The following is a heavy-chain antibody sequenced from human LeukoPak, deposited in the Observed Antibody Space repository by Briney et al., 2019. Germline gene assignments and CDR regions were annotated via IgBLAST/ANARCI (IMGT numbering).Heavy chain of an antibody. J-gene: IGHJ5*02. D-gene: IGHD2-2*02. CDR1: GGSISSYY. V-gene: IGHV4-59*08. CDR2: IYYSGST. CDR3: ARAPSDCSSTSCYTGWFDP. Sequence: SETLSLTCTVSGGSISSYYWSWIRQPPGKGLEWIGYIYYSGSTNYNPSLKSRVTISVDTSKNQFSLKLSSVTAADTAVYYCARAPSDCSSTSCYTGWFDPWGQGTLVTVSS.